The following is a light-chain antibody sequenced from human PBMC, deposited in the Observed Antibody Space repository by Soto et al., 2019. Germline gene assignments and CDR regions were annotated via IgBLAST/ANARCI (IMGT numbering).Light chain of an antibody. CDR3: GTWDSSLSAVV. CDR2: DNN. Sequence: QSVLTQPPSVSAAPGQKVTISCSGSSSNIGNNYVSWYQQLPGTAPKLLIYDNNKRPSGIPDRFSGSKSGTSATLGITGLXXXXXXXXXXGTWDSSLSAVVFGGGTKLTV. V-gene: IGLV1-51*01. J-gene: IGLJ2*01. CDR1: SSNIGNNY.